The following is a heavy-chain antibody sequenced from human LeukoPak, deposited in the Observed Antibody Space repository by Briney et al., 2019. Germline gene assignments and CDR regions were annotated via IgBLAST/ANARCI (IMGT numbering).Heavy chain of an antibody. J-gene: IGHJ4*02. CDR2: IYYSGST. Sequence: PSETLSLTCTVSGGSISSYYWSWIRQPPGKGLEWVGYIYYSGSTNYNPSLKSRVTISVDTSKNQFSLKLTSVTAADTAVYYCAREHPRGEVDDFDYWGQGTLVTVSS. CDR1: GGSISSYY. CDR3: AREHPRGEVDDFDY. V-gene: IGHV4-59*12. D-gene: IGHD3-16*01.